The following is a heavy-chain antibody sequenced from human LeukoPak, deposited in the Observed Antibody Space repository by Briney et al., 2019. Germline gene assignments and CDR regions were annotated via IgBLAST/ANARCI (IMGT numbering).Heavy chain of an antibody. CDR1: GFALSNFW. Sequence: GGSLRLSCTASGFALSNFWMTWVRQAPGKGLEWVASIKGDGSEKHYVDSVRGRFAISRDNAKNSLFLQMNSLRVEDTAVYYCARDGGIAATKTVGWFDPWGQGTLVTVSS. D-gene: IGHD6-13*01. CDR3: ARDGGIAATKTVGWFDP. CDR2: IKGDGSEK. V-gene: IGHV3-7*01. J-gene: IGHJ5*02.